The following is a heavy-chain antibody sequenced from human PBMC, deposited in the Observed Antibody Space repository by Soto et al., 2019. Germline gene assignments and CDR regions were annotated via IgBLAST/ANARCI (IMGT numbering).Heavy chain of an antibody. D-gene: IGHD1-1*01. Sequence: LSLSCAASGFIFSNYAMSWVRQAPGRGLEWVSAISGSGATTYYPDSVKGRFTISRDNSKNTLYLQMNNLRADDTAVYYCTKGGIPRRYNIPKVDFDYWGQGSLVTVSS. CDR1: GFIFSNYA. V-gene: IGHV3-23*01. J-gene: IGHJ4*02. CDR2: ISGSGATT. CDR3: TKGGIPRRYNIPKVDFDY.